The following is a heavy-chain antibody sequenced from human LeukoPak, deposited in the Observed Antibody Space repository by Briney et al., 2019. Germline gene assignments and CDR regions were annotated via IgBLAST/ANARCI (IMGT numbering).Heavy chain of an antibody. CDR2: IYYSGST. CDR3: ATHEVHRRYCSNTSCPGWFDP. V-gene: IGHV4-39*01. J-gene: IGHJ5*02. Sequence: SETLSLTCTVSGGSISSSSYYWGWIRQPPGKGLEWIGSIYYSGSTYYNPSLKSRVTISVDTSKNQFSLRLSSVTAADTAVYYCATHEVHRRYCSNTSCPGWFDPWGQGTLVTVSS. CDR1: GGSISSSSYY. D-gene: IGHD2-2*01.